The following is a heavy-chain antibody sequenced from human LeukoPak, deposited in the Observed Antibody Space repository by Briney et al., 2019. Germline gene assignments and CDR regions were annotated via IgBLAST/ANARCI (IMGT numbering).Heavy chain of an antibody. V-gene: IGHV4-39*07. CDR2: IYYTGST. CDR3: AREDGTAMDNAFDI. D-gene: IGHD5-18*01. Sequence: PSETLSLTCTVSGDSISSYYWGWIRQPPGKGLEWIGSIYYTGSTFYNPSLKSRVAISEDPSKNQFSLKLRSVTAADTAVYYCAREDGTAMDNAFDIWGQGTMVTASS. CDR1: GDSISSYY. J-gene: IGHJ3*02.